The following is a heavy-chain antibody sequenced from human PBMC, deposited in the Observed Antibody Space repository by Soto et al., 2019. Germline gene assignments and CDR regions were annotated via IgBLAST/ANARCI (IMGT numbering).Heavy chain of an antibody. Sequence: QITLKESGPTLVKPTQTLTLTCSFSGFSLRTSGVSVGWIRQPPGKALEWLAFIYWNDDKRYSPSLQSRLTITKDNSKKAVVPTMTNMDPLDTGTYYCAYRVGSRGSFDYWGQRTLVTVSS. V-gene: IGHV2-5*01. D-gene: IGHD6-25*01. CDR3: AYRVGSRGSFDY. CDR1: GFSLRTSGVS. CDR2: IYWNDDK. J-gene: IGHJ4*02.